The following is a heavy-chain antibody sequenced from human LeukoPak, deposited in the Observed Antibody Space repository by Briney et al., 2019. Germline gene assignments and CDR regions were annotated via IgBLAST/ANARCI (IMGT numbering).Heavy chain of an antibody. J-gene: IGHJ6*02. Sequence: SETLSLTCTVSGGSLSSSGYYWGWIRQPPGKGLGWIGTVYYSGSTYYNPSLKSRVTISVDTSKNQFSLKVSSVTAADTAVYYCASLVYYYYGMDVWGQGTTVTVSS. CDR1: GGSLSSSGYY. CDR2: VYYSGST. V-gene: IGHV4-39*01. CDR3: ASLVYYYYGMDV.